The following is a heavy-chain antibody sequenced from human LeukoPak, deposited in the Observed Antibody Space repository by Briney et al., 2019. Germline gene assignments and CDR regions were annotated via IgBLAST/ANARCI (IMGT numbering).Heavy chain of an antibody. J-gene: IGHJ4*02. CDR1: GFTFSSYA. CDR3: ARVDDSSGYYFSSFDY. D-gene: IGHD3-22*01. Sequence: GGSLRLSCAASGFTFSSYAMHWVRQAPGKGLEWVAVISCDGSNKYYADSVKGRFTISRDNSKNTLYLQMNSLRAEDTAVYYCARVDDSSGYYFSSFDYWGQGTLVTVSS. CDR2: ISCDGSNK. V-gene: IGHV3-30*04.